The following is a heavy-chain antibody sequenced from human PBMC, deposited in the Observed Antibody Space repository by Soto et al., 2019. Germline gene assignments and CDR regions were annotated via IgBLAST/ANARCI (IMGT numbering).Heavy chain of an antibody. CDR1: GGSISSYY. D-gene: IGHD3-3*01. V-gene: IGHV4-59*01. J-gene: IGHJ6*02. CDR2: IYYSGST. CDR3: ARVFRVGYYYYYGMDV. Sequence: SETLSLTCTVSGGSISSYYWSWIRQPPGKGLEWIGYIYYSGSTNYNPSLKSRVTISVDTSKNQFSLKLSSVTAADTAVYYCARVFRVGYYYYYGMDVWGQGTTVTVSS.